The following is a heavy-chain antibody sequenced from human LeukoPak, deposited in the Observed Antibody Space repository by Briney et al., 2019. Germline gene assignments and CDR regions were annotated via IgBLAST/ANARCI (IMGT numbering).Heavy chain of an antibody. Sequence: SETLSLTCTVSGGSISSYYWSWIRQPPGKGLEWIGSIYYSGSTYYNPSLKSRVTISVDTSKNQFSLKLSSVTAADTAVYYCAGWSGYDFDYWGQGTLVTVSS. V-gene: IGHV4-59*05. J-gene: IGHJ4*02. CDR1: GGSISSYY. CDR2: IYYSGST. D-gene: IGHD3-3*01. CDR3: AGWSGYDFDY.